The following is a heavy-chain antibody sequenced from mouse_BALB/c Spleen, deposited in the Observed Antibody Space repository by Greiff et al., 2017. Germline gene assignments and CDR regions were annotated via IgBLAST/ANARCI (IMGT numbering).Heavy chain of an antibody. Sequence: DVHLVESGGGLVQPGGSRKLSCAASGFTFSSFGMHWVRQAPEKGLEWVAYISSGSSTIYYADTVKGRFTISRDNPKNTLFLQMTSLRSEDTAMYYCARGRGYYGNYEFAYWGQGTLVTVSA. CDR1: GFTFSSFG. CDR2: ISSGSSTI. J-gene: IGHJ3*01. D-gene: IGHD2-1*01. V-gene: IGHV5-17*02. CDR3: ARGRGYYGNYEFAY.